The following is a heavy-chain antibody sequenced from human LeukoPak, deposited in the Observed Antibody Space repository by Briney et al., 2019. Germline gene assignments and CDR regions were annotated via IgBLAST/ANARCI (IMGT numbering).Heavy chain of an antibody. CDR2: IYPGDSDT. Sequence: GESLKISCKGSGYSFTSYWIGWVRQMPGKGLEWMGIIYPGDSDTRYSPSFQGQVTISADKSISTAYLQWSSLKASDTAMYYCATSTRVATIRGAFEGDYWGQGTLVTVSS. V-gene: IGHV5-51*01. J-gene: IGHJ4*02. D-gene: IGHD5-12*01. CDR1: GYSFTSYW. CDR3: ATSTRVATIRGAFEGDY.